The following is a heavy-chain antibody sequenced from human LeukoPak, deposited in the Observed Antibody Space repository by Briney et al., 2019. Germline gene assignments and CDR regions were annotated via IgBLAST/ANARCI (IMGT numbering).Heavy chain of an antibody. D-gene: IGHD3-3*01. CDR3: AGGPPRFLEWLFSFDP. CDR2: INWNGGST. CDR1: GFTFSGYW. J-gene: IGHJ5*02. Sequence: PGGSLRLSCAASGFTFSGYWMTWVRQAPGKGLEWVSGINWNGGSTGYADSVKGRFTISRDNAKNSLYLQMNSLRAEDTALYYCAGGPPRFLEWLFSFDPWGQGTLVTVSS. V-gene: IGHV3-20*04.